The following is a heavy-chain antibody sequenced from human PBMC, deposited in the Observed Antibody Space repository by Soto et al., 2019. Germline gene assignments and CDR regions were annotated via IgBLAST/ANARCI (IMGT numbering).Heavy chain of an antibody. CDR2: ISYDGSNN. J-gene: IGHJ4*02. V-gene: IGHV3-30-3*01. CDR1: GFTFSSYA. Sequence: QVQLVESGGGVVQPGRSLRLSCAASGFTFSSYAMHWVRQAPGKGLEWVALISYDGSNNNYADSVKGRFTISRDNSXNXXYLQMNSLRAEDTAVYYCARSTGDCTNGICYNLYNWGQGTLVTVSS. CDR3: ARSTGDCTNGICYNLYN. D-gene: IGHD2-8*01.